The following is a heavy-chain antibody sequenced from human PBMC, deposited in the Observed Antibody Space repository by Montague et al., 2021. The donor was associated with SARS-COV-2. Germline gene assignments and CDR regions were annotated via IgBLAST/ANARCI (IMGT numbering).Heavy chain of an antibody. CDR3: ARGRFYYDSGELGS. V-gene: IGHV4-4*07. D-gene: IGHD3-22*01. Sequence: SETLSLTCTVSGGSTNNYYWSWIRQPAGKGLEWIGRIYSSGITTYNPSLETRVTMSVDTSKNQFSLKLSSVTAADTAVYYCARGRFYYDSGELGSWGQGTLVTVSS. CDR1: GGSTNNYY. J-gene: IGHJ5*02. CDR2: IYSSGIT.